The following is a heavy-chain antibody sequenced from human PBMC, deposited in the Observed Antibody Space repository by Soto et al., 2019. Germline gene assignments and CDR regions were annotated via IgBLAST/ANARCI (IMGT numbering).Heavy chain of an antibody. D-gene: IGHD5-12*01. J-gene: IGHJ4*02. CDR1: GGSISSSNW. CDR3: ERGDSGYEPVDY. V-gene: IGHV4-4*02. CDR2: IYHSGST. Sequence: QVQLQESGPGLVKPSGTLSLTCAVSGGSISSSNWWSWVRQPPGKGLEWIGEIYHSGSTNYNPSLQSRVSISVDESKNRFSLKLSSVTAADTAVYYCERGDSGYEPVDYWGQGTLVTVSS.